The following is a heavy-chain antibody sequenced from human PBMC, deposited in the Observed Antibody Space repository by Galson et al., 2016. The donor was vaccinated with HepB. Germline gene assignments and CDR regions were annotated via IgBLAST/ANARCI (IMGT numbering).Heavy chain of an antibody. D-gene: IGHD3-16*01. CDR1: GFTFSGSA. CDR3: TRRETSLGAFDI. CDR2: IRGKPHTYAI. Sequence: SLRLSCAASGFTFSGSAMHWVRQASGKGLEWVGRIRGKPHTYAIAYAASVQGRFTISRDDSQNTAYLQMHSLKTEDTAVYYCTRRETSLGAFDIWGPGTMVTVSS. J-gene: IGHJ3*02. V-gene: IGHV3-73*01.